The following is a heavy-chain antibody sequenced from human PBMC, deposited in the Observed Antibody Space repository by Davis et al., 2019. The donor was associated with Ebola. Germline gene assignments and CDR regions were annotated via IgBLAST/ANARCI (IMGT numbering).Heavy chain of an antibody. V-gene: IGHV3-21*01. CDR3: ARDQDPYCSSTSCYMVDYYYYGMDV. CDR2: ISSSSSYI. D-gene: IGHD2-2*02. J-gene: IGHJ6*02. CDR1: GFTFSSYS. Sequence: PGGSLRLSCAASGFTFSSYSMNWVRQAPGKGLEWVSSISSSSSYIYYADSVKGRFTISRDNAKNSLYLQMNSLRAEDTAVYYCARDQDPYCSSTSCYMVDYYYYGMDVWGQGTTVTVSS.